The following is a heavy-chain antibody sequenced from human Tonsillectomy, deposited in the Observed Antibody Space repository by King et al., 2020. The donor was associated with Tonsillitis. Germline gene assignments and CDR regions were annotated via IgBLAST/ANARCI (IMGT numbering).Heavy chain of an antibody. V-gene: IGHV5-51*01. Sequence: QLVQSGAEVKKPGESLKISCRGSGYSFTNYWIGWVCQMPGKGLEWMGIIYPDDSDTKYSPSFQGQVTISADKSISTAYLQWSSLKASDSAMYYCARLPPYGSGSYYNPFDYWGQGTLVTVSS. D-gene: IGHD3-10*01. J-gene: IGHJ4*02. CDR2: IYPDDSDT. CDR1: GYSFTNYW. CDR3: ARLPPYGSGSYYNPFDY.